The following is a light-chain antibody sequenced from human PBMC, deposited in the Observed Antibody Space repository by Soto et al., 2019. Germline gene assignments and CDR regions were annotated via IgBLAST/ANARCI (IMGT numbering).Light chain of an antibody. V-gene: IGLV2-11*01. CDR3: CSYVGSYTSYV. J-gene: IGLJ1*01. Sequence: QSALTQPRSVSGSPGQSVTISCTGTSSDVGGYNFVSWYQQHPGKAPKFMIYDVTKRPSGVPDRFSGSKSCNTASLTISGLQAEDEADYYCCSYVGSYTSYVFGTGTKLTVL. CDR2: DVT. CDR1: SSDVGGYNF.